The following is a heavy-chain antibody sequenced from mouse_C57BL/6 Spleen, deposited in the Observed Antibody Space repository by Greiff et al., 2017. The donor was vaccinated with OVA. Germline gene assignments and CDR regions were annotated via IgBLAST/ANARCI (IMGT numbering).Heavy chain of an antibody. D-gene: IGHD1-1*01. CDR2: IWGGGST. CDR1: GFSLTSYG. Sequence: VKLVESGPGLVEPSQSLSITCTVSGFSLTSYGVHWVRQSPGKGLEWLGVIWGGGSTDYNAAFISRLSISKDNSKSQVFFKMNSLQADDTAIYYCAREGYYGSKDYWGQGTTLTVSS. V-gene: IGHV2-2*01. CDR3: AREGYYGSKDY. J-gene: IGHJ2*01.